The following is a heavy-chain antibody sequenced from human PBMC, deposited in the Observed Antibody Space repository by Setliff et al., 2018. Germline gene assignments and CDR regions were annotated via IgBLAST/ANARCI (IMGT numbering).Heavy chain of an antibody. CDR3: TRSSNFCNGYLFDW. CDR2: IYHSGTT. CDR1: GDSFKSDSFY. D-gene: IGHD3-3*01. J-gene: IGHJ4*02. Sequence: PSETLSLTCTVSGDSFKSDSFYWGWIRQPPGRGLEWIGNIYHSGTTYYNPSLKSRLTLSVDTSKNQFSLELNSVTAADAAIYYCTRSSNFCNGYLFDWWGQGSLVTVSS. V-gene: IGHV4-39*01.